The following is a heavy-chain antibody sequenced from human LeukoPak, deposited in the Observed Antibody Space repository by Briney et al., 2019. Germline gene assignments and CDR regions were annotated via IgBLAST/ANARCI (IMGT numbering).Heavy chain of an antibody. CDR2: ISGRGGST. CDR1: GFPFSSYA. Sequence: GGSLSLSCAASGFPFSSYAMSWVRQAPGKRLEWVLAISGRGGSTYYADSVKGRVTHSTDKTKNTLYLRMNRLTAEDTGVYYCAKDPGYCSGGGSSWGQGNLVTVSS. J-gene: IGHJ1*01. V-gene: IGHV3-23*01. D-gene: IGHD2-15*01. CDR3: AKDPGYCSGGGSS.